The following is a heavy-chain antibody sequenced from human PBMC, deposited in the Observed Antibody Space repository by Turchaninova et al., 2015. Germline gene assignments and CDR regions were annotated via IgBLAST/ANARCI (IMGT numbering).Heavy chain of an antibody. J-gene: IGHJ4*02. CDR1: GFTFDDYA. V-gene: IGHV3-9*01. Sequence: EVQLVESGGGLVQPGGSLRLSCAASGFTFDDYAMHWVRQAPGTGLEWVSGISWNSVDIGQVDSADGRFTISGDNAKTSLYLKMNSLRAKDTALYYCAKGRVAMKLGFDYWGQGTLVTVSS. D-gene: IGHD2-2*01. CDR3: AKGRVAMKLGFDY. CDR2: ISWNSVDI.